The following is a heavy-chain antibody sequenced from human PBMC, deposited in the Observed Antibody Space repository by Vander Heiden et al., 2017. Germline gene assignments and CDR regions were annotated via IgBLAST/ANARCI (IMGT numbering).Heavy chain of an antibody. V-gene: IGHV1-24*01. CDR1: GDTLTELS. Sequence: VQLVQSRAELKKPGPSVKVSCTVSGDTLTELSMHWVRQAPGKGLEWMGGFDPEDGETIYAQKFQGRVTMTEDTSTDTAYMELSNLRSEDTAVYYCATDTWYGGRRGYFDYWGQGTLVTVSS. CDR2: FDPEDGET. J-gene: IGHJ4*02. D-gene: IGHD1-26*01. CDR3: ATDTWYGGRRGYFDY.